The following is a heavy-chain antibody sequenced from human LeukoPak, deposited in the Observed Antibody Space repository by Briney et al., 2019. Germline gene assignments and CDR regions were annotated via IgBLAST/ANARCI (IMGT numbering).Heavy chain of an antibody. V-gene: IGHV3-48*02. J-gene: IGHJ6*02. Sequence: GGSLRLSCAASGFTVSSNYMSWVRQAPGKGLEWVSYISSSSSTIYYADSVKGRFTISRDNAKNSLYLQMNSLSDEDTAVYYCARGHYYYYGMDVWGQGTTVTVSS. CDR1: GFTVSSNY. CDR3: ARGHYYYYGMDV. CDR2: ISSSSSTI.